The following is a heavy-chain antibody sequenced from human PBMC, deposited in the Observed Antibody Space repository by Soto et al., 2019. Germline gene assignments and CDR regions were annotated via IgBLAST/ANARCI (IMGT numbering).Heavy chain of an antibody. CDR3: ARAISGYVT. D-gene: IGHD5-12*01. J-gene: IGHJ5*02. Sequence: QVQLVQSGAEVKKPGASVKVSCKASGITFSTYAIHWVRQAPGQSLAWMGWINTGNGNTRYSQNFQGRVTLTRDTSASTAYMDLSSLRSEDTSIYYCARAISGYVTWGQGTLVTVSS. CDR2: INTGNGNT. CDR1: GITFSTYA. V-gene: IGHV1-3*04.